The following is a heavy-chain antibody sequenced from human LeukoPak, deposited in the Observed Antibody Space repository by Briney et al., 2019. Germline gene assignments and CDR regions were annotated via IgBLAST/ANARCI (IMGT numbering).Heavy chain of an antibody. Sequence: GGSLRLSCAASGFTFSSYAMSWVRQAPGKGLEWVSAISGSGGSTYYADSVKGRFTVSRDTNKNSLLLQMNSLRTEDTALYYCVRVALPAAIYYYMDIWGKGTTVIVSS. CDR3: VRVALPAAIYYYMDI. D-gene: IGHD2-2*01. V-gene: IGHV3-23*01. CDR2: ISGSGGST. J-gene: IGHJ6*03. CDR1: GFTFSSYA.